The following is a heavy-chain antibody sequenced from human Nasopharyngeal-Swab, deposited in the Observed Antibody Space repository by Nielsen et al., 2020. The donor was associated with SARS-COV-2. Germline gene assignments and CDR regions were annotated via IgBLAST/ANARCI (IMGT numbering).Heavy chain of an antibody. CDR1: GFTITISY. CDR2: IYSEGNT. V-gene: IGHV3-53*04. Sequence: GGSLRLSCAASGFTITISYMSWVRQAPGKGLEWVSVIYSEGNTFYADSVRGRFTISRHNSKNTLYLQMNSLRPEDTAVYYCANGVDVWGNHRQYYFDYWAREPWSPSPQ. CDR3: ANGVDVWGNHRQYYFDY. D-gene: IGHD3-16*02. J-gene: IGHJ4*02.